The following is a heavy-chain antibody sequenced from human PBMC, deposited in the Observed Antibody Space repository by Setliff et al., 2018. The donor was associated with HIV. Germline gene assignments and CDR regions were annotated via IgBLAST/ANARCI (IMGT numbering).Heavy chain of an antibody. CDR2: VIPAFGTA. CDR3: ARGWEYSGAFDI. CDR1: GDTFSNYA. Sequence: ASVKVSCKASGDTFSNYAISWVRQAPGRGLDWMGGVIPAFGTANYAQKFQGRVTITADKSTSTAYMELSSLRSEDTAVYYCARGWEYSGAFDIWGQGTMVTVSS. J-gene: IGHJ3*02. V-gene: IGHV1-69*06. D-gene: IGHD1-26*01.